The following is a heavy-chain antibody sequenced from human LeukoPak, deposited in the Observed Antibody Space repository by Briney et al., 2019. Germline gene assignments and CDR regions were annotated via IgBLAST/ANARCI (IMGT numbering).Heavy chain of an antibody. J-gene: IGHJ3*02. V-gene: IGHV4-59*12. Sequence: SETLSLTCTVSGGSISTYYWSWIRQSPGKGLEWIGYIYYSGSTNYNPSLKSRVTISVDTSKNQFSLKLSSVTAADTAVYYCARDWGDVPAVAFDIWGQGTMVTVSS. CDR1: GGSISTYY. CDR2: IYYSGST. CDR3: ARDWGDVPAVAFDI. D-gene: IGHD3-10*01.